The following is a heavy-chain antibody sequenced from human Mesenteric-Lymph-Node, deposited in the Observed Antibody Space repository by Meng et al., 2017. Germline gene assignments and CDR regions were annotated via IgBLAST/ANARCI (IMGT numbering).Heavy chain of an antibody. V-gene: IGHV4-34*01. D-gene: IGHD4-17*01. CDR3: ARGRGYGDYGSLY. CDR2: INHSGST. CDR1: GGSYSGYY. Sequence: QGRLRQWGAGLLKPSESLSLPCAVYGGSYSGYYWSWIRQPPGKGLEWIGEINHSGSTNYNPSLKSRVTISVDTSKNQFSLKLSSVTAADTAVYYCARGRGYGDYGSLYWGQGTLVTVSS. J-gene: IGHJ4*02.